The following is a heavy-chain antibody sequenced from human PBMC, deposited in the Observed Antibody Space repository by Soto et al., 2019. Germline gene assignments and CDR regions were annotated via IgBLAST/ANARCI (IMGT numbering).Heavy chain of an antibody. D-gene: IGHD1-26*01. CDR3: ARVWNYSGRHYLDY. V-gene: IGHV4-4*02. CDR2: IYHSEST. J-gene: IGHJ4*02. CDR1: GGSISSSNW. Sequence: QVQLQESGPGLVKPSGTLSLTCAVSGGSISSSNWWTWVRQPPGKGLEWIGEIYHSESTNYNPSLKSRVTISVDNSTNQFSLRLRSVTAADTAVYYCARVWNYSGRHYLDYWGQGTLVTVSS.